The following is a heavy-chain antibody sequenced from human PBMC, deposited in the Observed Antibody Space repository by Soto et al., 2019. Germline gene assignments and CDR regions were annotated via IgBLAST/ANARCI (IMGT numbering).Heavy chain of an antibody. J-gene: IGHJ5*02. Sequence: ASVKVSCKASGYTFTSYGISWVRQAPGQGLEWMGWISAYNGNTNYAQKLQGRVTMTTDTSTSTAYMELRSLRSDDTAVYYCARDRYYGSSGHTIFAPWGQGTLVTVSS. CDR2: ISAYNGNT. V-gene: IGHV1-18*01. CDR1: GYTFTSYG. D-gene: IGHD3-22*01. CDR3: ARDRYYGSSGHTIFAP.